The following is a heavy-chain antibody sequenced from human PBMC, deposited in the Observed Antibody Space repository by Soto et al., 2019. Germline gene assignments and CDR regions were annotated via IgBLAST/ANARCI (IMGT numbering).Heavy chain of an antibody. D-gene: IGHD5-18*01. CDR3: ARRIQYYYGLDV. V-gene: IGHV4-59*08. CDR2: VYNSGST. CDR1: GDSISSYY. Sequence: QVQLQESGPGLLKPSETLSLTCTVSGDSISSYYWTWIRQPPGKGLEWIGYVYNSGSTNYNPSLKRRLTISVDTSKNQFSLKLTSVTAADTAVYYCARRIQYYYGLDVWGQGTTVTVSS. J-gene: IGHJ6*02.